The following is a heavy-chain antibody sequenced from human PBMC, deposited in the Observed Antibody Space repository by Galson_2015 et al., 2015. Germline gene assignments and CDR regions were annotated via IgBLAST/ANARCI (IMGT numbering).Heavy chain of an antibody. Sequence: CAISGDSVSSHSATWNWIRQSPSRGLEGLGRTSYRTKWSNAYAVSVRSRITINPDTSKNQFSLQLNSLTPDDKAVYYCARAVAGRLDYWGQGTLVTVSS. D-gene: IGHD6-19*01. CDR3: ARAVAGRLDY. J-gene: IGHJ4*02. CDR1: GDSVSSHSAT. CDR2: TSYRTKWSN. V-gene: IGHV6-1*01.